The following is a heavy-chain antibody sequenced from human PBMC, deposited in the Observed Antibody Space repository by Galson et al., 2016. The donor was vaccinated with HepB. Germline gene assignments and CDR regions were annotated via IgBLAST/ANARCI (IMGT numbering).Heavy chain of an antibody. V-gene: IGHV3-23*01. D-gene: IGHD6-19*01. CDR3: AKDLDSSGWYEGVY. Sequence: SLRLSSAASGFTFSSYAMNWVRQAPGKGLEWVATISIFGDNTHYADSVKGRFTVSRDNSKSTFYLHMHSLRVEDTAIYHCAKDLDSSGWYEGVYWGQGTLVTVSS. CDR1: GFTFSSYA. CDR2: ISIFGDNT. J-gene: IGHJ4*02.